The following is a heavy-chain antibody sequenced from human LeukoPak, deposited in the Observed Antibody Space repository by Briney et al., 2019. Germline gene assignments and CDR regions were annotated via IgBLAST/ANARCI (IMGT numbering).Heavy chain of an antibody. Sequence: SETLSLTCSVSGGSINSHYWSWIRQSPGKGLEWIGYIYYSGSTNYNPSLKSRVTISVDTSKNQFSLKLSSVTAADTAVYYCARLAHSSGWSYYYYYYGMDVWGQGTTVTVSS. V-gene: IGHV4-59*08. CDR3: ARLAHSSGWSYYYYYYGMDV. CDR1: GGSINSHY. CDR2: IYYSGST. D-gene: IGHD6-19*01. J-gene: IGHJ6*02.